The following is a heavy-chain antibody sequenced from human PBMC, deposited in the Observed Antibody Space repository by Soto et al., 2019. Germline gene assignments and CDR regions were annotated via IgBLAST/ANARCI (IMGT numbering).Heavy chain of an antibody. J-gene: IGHJ4*02. V-gene: IGHV4-31*03. D-gene: IGHD5-18*01. CDR2: IYYSGTT. Sequence: QVHLQESGPGLVKPSQTLALTCTVSGGSISSGGYYWYWVRQHPEKGLEWIGFIYYSGTTYYNPSLKSRATMSVDTSKTQFSLKLRSVTAADTAVYYCASRDVDTTLVGNDYWGQGSLVIVSS. CDR3: ASRDVDTTLVGNDY. CDR1: GGSISSGGYY.